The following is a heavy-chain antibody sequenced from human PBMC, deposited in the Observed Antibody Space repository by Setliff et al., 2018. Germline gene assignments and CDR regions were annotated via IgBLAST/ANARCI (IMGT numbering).Heavy chain of an antibody. Sequence: SETLSLTCTVSDDSFTSSRYYWGWIRQAPGSGLEWIGSISYSGTPYYNASVESRVTISIDTSRNQFSLELRSVTAADTAVYYCARDPASPAAAGGWFDPWGQGTLVTVSS. V-gene: IGHV4-39*02. D-gene: IGHD6-13*01. J-gene: IGHJ5*02. CDR1: DDSFTSSRYY. CDR2: ISYSGTP. CDR3: ARDPASPAAAGGWFDP.